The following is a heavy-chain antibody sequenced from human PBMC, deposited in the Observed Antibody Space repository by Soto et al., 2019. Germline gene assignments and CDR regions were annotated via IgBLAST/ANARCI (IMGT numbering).Heavy chain of an antibody. Sequence: GGSLRLSCVASGFTFSSYAMSWVRQAPGKGLEWVSAISGGGGTAYYADSVKGRFTISRDNSKNTLYLQMTSLRAEDTAVYYCEKLDCSSTTCYTGGSWFDPWGQGTLVTVSS. CDR1: GFTFSSYA. D-gene: IGHD2-2*02. CDR2: ISGGGGTA. J-gene: IGHJ5*02. V-gene: IGHV3-23*01. CDR3: EKLDCSSTTCYTGGSWFDP.